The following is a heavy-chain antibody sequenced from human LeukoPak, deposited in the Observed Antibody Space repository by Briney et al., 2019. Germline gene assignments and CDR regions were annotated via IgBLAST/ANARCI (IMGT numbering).Heavy chain of an antibody. CDR1: GFTFDDYG. CDR3: AKRANYGVDSYYMDV. Sequence: GGSLRLSCAASGFTFDDYGMSWVRQAPGKGLEWVSSISTSSSYIYYADSVKGRFTISRDNAKNSLYLQMNSLRAEDTAVYYCAKRANYGVDSYYMDVWGKGTTVTISS. J-gene: IGHJ6*03. D-gene: IGHD1-7*01. V-gene: IGHV3-21*04. CDR2: ISTSSSYI.